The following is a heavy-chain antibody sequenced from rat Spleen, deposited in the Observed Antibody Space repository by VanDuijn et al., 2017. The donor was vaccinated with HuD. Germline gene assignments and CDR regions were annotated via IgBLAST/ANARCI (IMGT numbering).Heavy chain of an antibody. CDR1: GFSLISYA. V-gene: IGHV2-15*01. CDR3: ARTCGGYTSHWFAY. J-gene: IGHJ3*01. D-gene: IGHD1-11*01. Sequence: QVQLKESGPGLVQSSQTLSLTCTVSGFSLISYAVSWVRQPPGKGLEWMGGIWGDGSTNYNSALKSRLSISRDTSKSQVFLKMNSLHTEDTAIYFCARTCGGYTSHWFAYWGPGTLVTVSS. CDR2: IWGDGST.